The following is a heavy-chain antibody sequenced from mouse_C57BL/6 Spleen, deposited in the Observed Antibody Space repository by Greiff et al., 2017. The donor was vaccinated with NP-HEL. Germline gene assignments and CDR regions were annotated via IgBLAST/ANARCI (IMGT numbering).Heavy chain of an antibody. J-gene: IGHJ2*01. V-gene: IGHV5-9-1*02. Sequence: EVQLVESGVGLVKPGGSLKLSCAASGFTFSSYAMSWVRQTPEKRLEWVAYISSGGDYISSADTVKGRFPISRYNARNTLYLQMSSLKSEDTARYYCTRAVITTVVAPFDYGGQGTTLTVSA. CDR3: TRAVITTVVAPFDY. CDR1: GFTFSSYA. D-gene: IGHD1-1*01. CDR2: ISSGGDYI.